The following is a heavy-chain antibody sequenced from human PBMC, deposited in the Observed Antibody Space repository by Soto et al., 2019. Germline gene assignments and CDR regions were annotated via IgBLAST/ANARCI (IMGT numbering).Heavy chain of an antibody. CDR3: ARGGGVGVAGSAAFDM. CDR2: INPATGAA. D-gene: IGHD3-3*01. CDR1: GYPVTAYY. J-gene: IGHJ3*02. Sequence: QLHLVQSGAVVKKPGASVTVSCSASGYPVTAYYMHWVRQAPGRGLEWMGGINPATGAAKYTQPFLGRVTMTRDKSTGTVFMELGGLTSEDTAVFYCARGGGVGVAGSAAFDMWGQGTLVTVSS. V-gene: IGHV1-2*02.